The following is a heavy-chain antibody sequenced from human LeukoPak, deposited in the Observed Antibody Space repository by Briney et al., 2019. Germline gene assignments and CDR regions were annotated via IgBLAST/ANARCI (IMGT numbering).Heavy chain of an antibody. CDR3: ARGPVVVVPAAMEANNWFDP. V-gene: IGHV3-53*01. J-gene: IGHJ5*02. CDR2: IYSGGST. CDR1: GFTVSSNY. Sequence: GGSLRLSCAASGFTVSSNYMSWVRQAPGKGLEWVSVIYSGGSTYYADSVKGRFTISRDNSENTLYLQMNSLRAEDTAVYYCARGPVVVVPAAMEANNWFDPWGQGTLVTVSS. D-gene: IGHD2-2*01.